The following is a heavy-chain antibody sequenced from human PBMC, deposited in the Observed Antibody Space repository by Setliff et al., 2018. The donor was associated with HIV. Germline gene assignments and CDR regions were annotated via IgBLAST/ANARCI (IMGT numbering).Heavy chain of an antibody. CDR2: INYRGNT. CDR1: GGSISTSRYY. Sequence: SETLSLTCTVSGGSISTSRYYWGWIRQPPGKGLEWIGSINYRGNTYYNPSLKSRAAISVGTSKNQISLKLSSVTAADTAVYYCASLDGSESPYIYYYYMDVWGEGTAVTVSS. CDR3: ASLDGSESPYIYYYYMDV. D-gene: IGHD3-10*01. V-gene: IGHV4-39*01. J-gene: IGHJ6*03.